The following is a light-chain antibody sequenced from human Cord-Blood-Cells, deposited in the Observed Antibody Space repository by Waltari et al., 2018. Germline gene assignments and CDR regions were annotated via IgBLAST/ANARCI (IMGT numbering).Light chain of an antibody. CDR1: QSVLYSSNNKNY. CDR3: QQYYSTPRT. V-gene: IGKV4-1*01. Sequence: DIVMTQYPDSLAVSLGERDTINCKSSQSVLYSSNNKNYLAWYQQKPGQPPKLLIYWASTRESGVPDRFSGSGSGTDFTLTISSLQAEDVAVYYCQQYYSTPRTFGQGTKVEIK. CDR2: WAS. J-gene: IGKJ1*01.